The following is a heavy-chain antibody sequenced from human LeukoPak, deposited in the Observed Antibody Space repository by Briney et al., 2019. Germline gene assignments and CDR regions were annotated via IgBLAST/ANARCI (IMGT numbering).Heavy chain of an antibody. CDR3: ARGGKQQLAVDY. J-gene: IGHJ4*02. V-gene: IGHV4-34*01. D-gene: IGHD6-13*01. Sequence: SETLSLTCAVYGGSFSGYYWSWIRQPPGKGLEWIGEINHSGSTNYNPSLKSRVTISVDTTKNQFSLKLSSVTAADTAVYYCARGGKQQLAVDYWGQGTLVTVSS. CDR2: INHSGST. CDR1: GGSFSGYY.